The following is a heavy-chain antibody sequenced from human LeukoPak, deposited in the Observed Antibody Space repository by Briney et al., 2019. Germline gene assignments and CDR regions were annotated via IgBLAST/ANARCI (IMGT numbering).Heavy chain of an antibody. CDR2: ISSSGSTI. CDR1: GFTFSSYE. D-gene: IGHD4-23*01. CDR3: AKDKDGGNGFGAFDI. J-gene: IGHJ3*02. V-gene: IGHV3-48*03. Sequence: PGGSLRLSCAASGFTFSSYEMNWVRQAPGKGLEWVSYISSSGSTIYYADSVKGRFTISRDNAKNSLYLQMNSLRAEDTALYYCAKDKDGGNGFGAFDIWGQGTMVTVSS.